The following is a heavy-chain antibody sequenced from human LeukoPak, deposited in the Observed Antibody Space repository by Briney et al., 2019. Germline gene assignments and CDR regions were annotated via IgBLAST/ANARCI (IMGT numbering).Heavy chain of an antibody. CDR3: ARDMRLRPYTFYYYYGMDV. D-gene: IGHD5-12*01. Sequence: GGSLRLSCAASGFTFSSYAMSWVRQAPGKGLVWVSRINSDGSSTSYADSVKGRFTISRDNAKNTLCLQMNSLRAEDTAVYYCARDMRLRPYTFYYYYGMDVWGQGTTVTVSS. V-gene: IGHV3-74*01. CDR1: GFTFSSYA. CDR2: INSDGSST. J-gene: IGHJ6*02.